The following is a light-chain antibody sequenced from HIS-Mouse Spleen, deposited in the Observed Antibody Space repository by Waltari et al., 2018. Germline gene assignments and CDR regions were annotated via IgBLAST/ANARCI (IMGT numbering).Light chain of an antibody. J-gene: IGKJ3*01. CDR1: QSVSSN. Sequence: EIVMTQSPATLSVSPGERATLSRRASQSVSSNLAWYKQKPGQAPRLLIYGASTRATGIPARFSGSGSGKEFTLTISSMRSEDFAVYYCQQYHNWPVTFGPGTKVDI. CDR3: QQYHNWPVT. V-gene: IGKV3-15*01. CDR2: GAS.